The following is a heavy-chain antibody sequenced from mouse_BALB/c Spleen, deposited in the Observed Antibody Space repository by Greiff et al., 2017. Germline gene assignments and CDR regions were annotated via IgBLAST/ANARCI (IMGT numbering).Heavy chain of an antibody. J-gene: IGHJ4*01. V-gene: IGHV5-6-5*01. CDR2: ISSGGST. CDR3: ARGDDYENAMDY. CDR1: GFTFSSYA. D-gene: IGHD2-4*01. Sequence: EVKLMESGGGLVKPGGSLKLSCAASGFTFSSYAMSWVRQTPEKRLEWVASISSGGSTYYPDSVKGRFTISRDNARNILYLQMSSLRSEDTAMYYCARGDDYENAMDYWGQGTSVTVSS.